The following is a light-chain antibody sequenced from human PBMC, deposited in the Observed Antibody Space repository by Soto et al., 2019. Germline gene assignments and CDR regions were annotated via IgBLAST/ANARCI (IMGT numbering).Light chain of an antibody. J-gene: IGKJ1*01. CDR2: GAS. CDR3: QQYVSSPWT. V-gene: IGKV3-20*01. Sequence: EIVLTQSPGTLPLSPGERATLSCRASQSVSSTYLAWYQQKPGQAPRLLIYGASSRTTGIPDRFSGSGSGTDFTLTISRLEPEDFAVYYCQQYVSSPWTFGQGTKV. CDR1: QSVSSTY.